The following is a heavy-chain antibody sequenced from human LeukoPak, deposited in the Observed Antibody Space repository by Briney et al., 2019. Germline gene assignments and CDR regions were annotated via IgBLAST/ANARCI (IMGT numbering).Heavy chain of an antibody. D-gene: IGHD5-24*01. V-gene: IGHV3-15*01. CDR2: IKSKTDGGTT. J-gene: IGHJ1*01. CDR3: ARAGGQFAEYFQH. CDR1: GFTFSNAW. Sequence: GGSLRLSCAASGFTFSNAWMSWVRQAPGKGLEWVGRIKSKTDGGTTDYAAPVKGRFTISRDNSKNTLYLQMNSLRAEDTAVYYCARAGGQFAEYFQHWGQGTLVTVSS.